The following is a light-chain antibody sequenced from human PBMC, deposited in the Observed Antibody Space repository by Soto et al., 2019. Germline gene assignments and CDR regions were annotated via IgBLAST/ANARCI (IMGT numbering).Light chain of an antibody. Sequence: DIQTPQSPSTLSDSVCARVTLACRASQSISSWLAWYQQKPGKAPKLLIYKASSLEGGVPSRFSGSGSGTEFTLTISSLQPDDLATYYCQQYNSYSPFGQVANVAIK. J-gene: IGKJ1*01. V-gene: IGKV1-5*03. CDR3: QQYNSYSP. CDR1: QSISSW. CDR2: KAS.